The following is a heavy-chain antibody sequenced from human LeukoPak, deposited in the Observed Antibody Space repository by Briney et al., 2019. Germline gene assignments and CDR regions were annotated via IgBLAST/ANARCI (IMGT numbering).Heavy chain of an antibody. CDR1: GFIVNTNY. V-gene: IGHV3-53*01. CDR2: IYADGNT. CDR3: ARDSYGDANFDS. Sequence: GGSLRLSCAASGFIVNTNYMTWVRQTPGRGLEWVSFIYADGNTYYADSVKGRFTISRDISKNAVYLQMNSLRAEDTAVYYCARDSYGDANFDSWGQGTLVTVSS. J-gene: IGHJ4*02. D-gene: IGHD4-17*01.